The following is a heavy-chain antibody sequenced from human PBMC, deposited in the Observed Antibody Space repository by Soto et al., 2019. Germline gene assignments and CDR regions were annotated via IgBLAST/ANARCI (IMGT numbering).Heavy chain of an antibody. CDR1: GYTFTSYA. CDR2: INAGNGNT. J-gene: IGHJ5*02. CDR3: AGVKAHYYGSGDDNWFDP. D-gene: IGHD3-10*01. V-gene: IGHV1-3*01. Sequence: ASVKVSCKASGYTFTSYAMHWVRQAPGQRLEWMGWINAGNGNTKYSQKFQGRVTITRDTSASTAYMELSSLRSEDTAVYYCAGVKAHYYGSGDDNWFDPWGQGTLVTVSS.